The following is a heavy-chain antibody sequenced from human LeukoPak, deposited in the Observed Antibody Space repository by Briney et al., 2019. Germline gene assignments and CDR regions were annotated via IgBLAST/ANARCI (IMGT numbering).Heavy chain of an antibody. CDR2: ISGSGGNT. D-gene: IGHD3-10*01. V-gene: IGHV3-23*01. CDR3: PKPSTPKTYGRKSNADY. CDR1: GFTFSSYS. Sequence: GGSLRLSCAASGFTFSSYSMNWVRQAPGKGLEWVSVISGSGGNTYFADSVKGRFTISRDNSKNTLYLQMNSLRAEDTAVYYCPKPSTPKTYGRKSNADYWGKGPLATVSP. J-gene: IGHJ4*02.